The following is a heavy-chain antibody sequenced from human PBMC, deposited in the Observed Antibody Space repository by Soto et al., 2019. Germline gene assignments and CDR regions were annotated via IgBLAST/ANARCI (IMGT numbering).Heavy chain of an antibody. D-gene: IGHD2-15*01. CDR3: ASALVATTRYYYYGMDV. CDR2: IIPIFGTA. Sequence: ASVKVSCKASGGTFSSYAISWVRQAPGQGLEWMGGIIPIFGTANYAQKFQGRVTITADESTSTAYMELSSLRSEDTAVYYCASALVATTRYYYYGMDVWGQGSTVTVSS. V-gene: IGHV1-69*13. CDR1: GGTFSSYA. J-gene: IGHJ6*02.